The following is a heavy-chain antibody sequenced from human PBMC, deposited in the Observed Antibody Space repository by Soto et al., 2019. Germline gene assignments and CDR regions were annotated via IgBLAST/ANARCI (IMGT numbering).Heavy chain of an antibody. D-gene: IGHD2-2*01. V-gene: IGHV4-39*01. Sequence: SETLSLTCTVSGGSVSSSSYYWGWIRQPPGKGLEWIGSIYYSGSTYYNPSLKSRVTISVDTSKNQFSLKLSSVTAADTAVYYCARQDVVVPAATNFDYWGQGTLVTVSS. J-gene: IGHJ4*02. CDR2: IYYSGST. CDR1: GGSVSSSSYY. CDR3: ARQDVVVPAATNFDY.